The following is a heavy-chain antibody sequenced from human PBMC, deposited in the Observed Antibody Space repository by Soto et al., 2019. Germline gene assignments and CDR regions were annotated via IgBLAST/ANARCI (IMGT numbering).Heavy chain of an antibody. D-gene: IGHD2-2*02. CDR2: ISAYNGNT. Sequence: ASVKVSCKASGYTFTSYGISWVRQAPGQGLEWMGWISAYNGNTNYAQKLQGRVTMTTDTSTSTAYMELRSLRSDDTAVYYCARVGVEFFALCSSTSCYTRSFDYWGQGTLVTVSS. CDR3: ARVGVEFFALCSSTSCYTRSFDY. V-gene: IGHV1-18*01. J-gene: IGHJ4*02. CDR1: GYTFTSYG.